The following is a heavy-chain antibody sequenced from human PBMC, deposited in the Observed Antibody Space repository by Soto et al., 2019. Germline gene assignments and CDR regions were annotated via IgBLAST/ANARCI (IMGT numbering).Heavy chain of an antibody. D-gene: IGHD6-19*01. CDR2: ISASHGNT. V-gene: IGHV1-18*01. Sequence: APVKVSCKASGYTFTSYGISWVRQAPGEGLEWMGWISASHGNTNYAQKLQGRVTMTTDTSTSTAYMELRSLRSDGTAVYYCATPFQYRSGENVYYYYGMDVWGQGTTVTVSS. J-gene: IGHJ6*02. CDR3: ATPFQYRSGENVYYYYGMDV. CDR1: GYTFTSYG.